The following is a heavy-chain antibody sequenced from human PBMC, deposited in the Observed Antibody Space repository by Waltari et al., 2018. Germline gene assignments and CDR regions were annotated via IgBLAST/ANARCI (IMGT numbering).Heavy chain of an antibody. CDR1: GFTFSRYN. CDR3: ATAPSKSSTLFDY. J-gene: IGHJ4*02. CDR2: ISSSSSDI. D-gene: IGHD4-17*01. Sequence: EVQLVESGGGLVKPGGSLRLSCATYGFTFSRYNMKWVRQTPGKGLEWVSSISSSSSDIYYADSVKGRFTISRDNAKNSLYLQMNSLRSEDTAVYYCATAPSKSSTLFDYWGQGTLVTVSS. V-gene: IGHV3-21*04.